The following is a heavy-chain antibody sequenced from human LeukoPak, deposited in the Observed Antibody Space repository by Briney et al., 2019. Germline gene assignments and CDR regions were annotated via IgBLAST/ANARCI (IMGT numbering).Heavy chain of an antibody. D-gene: IGHD1-26*01. CDR2: FSAGNGNT. CDR1: GYTFTSYA. CDR3: ARDSGSGNNDY. V-gene: IGHV1-3*01. Sequence: ASVNVSCKASGYTFTSYAIHWVRQAPGQRLEWMGWFSAGNGNTKYSQNFQGRVTFISNTSATTAFMELSSLRSEDAAVYYCARDSGSGNNDYWGQGTLVTVSS. J-gene: IGHJ4*02.